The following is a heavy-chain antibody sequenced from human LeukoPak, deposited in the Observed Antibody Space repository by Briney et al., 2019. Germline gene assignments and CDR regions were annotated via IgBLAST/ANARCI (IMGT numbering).Heavy chain of an antibody. CDR1: GFTFDDYA. CDR2: ISWNSGSI. V-gene: IGHV3-9*01. Sequence: PGGSLRLSCAASGFTFDDYAMHWVRQAPGKGLEWVSGISWNSGSIGYADSVKGRFTISRDNAKNSLYLQMNSLRAEDTDLYYCAKDIPDYYDSSGYYSGGFDYWGQGTLVTVSS. D-gene: IGHD3-22*01. J-gene: IGHJ4*02. CDR3: AKDIPDYYDSSGYYSGGFDY.